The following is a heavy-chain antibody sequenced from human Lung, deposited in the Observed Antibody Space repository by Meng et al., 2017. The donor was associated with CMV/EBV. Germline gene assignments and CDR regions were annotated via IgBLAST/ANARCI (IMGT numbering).Heavy chain of an antibody. Sequence: SCAASGFTFDDYTIHWVRQPPGKGLEWVSLVSWDGGLTYYADTVKGRFTTSRDSSKNSLYLEMAYLRSEDTALYYCAKGGGSHYFCANFDSWAQGTXVTVSS. CDR2: VSWDGGLT. CDR3: AKGGGSHYFCANFDS. CDR1: GFTFDDYT. J-gene: IGHJ4*02. D-gene: IGHD1-26*01. V-gene: IGHV3-43*01.